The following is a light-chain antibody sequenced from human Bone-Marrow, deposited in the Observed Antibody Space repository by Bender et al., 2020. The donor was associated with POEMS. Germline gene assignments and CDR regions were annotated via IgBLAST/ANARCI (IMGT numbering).Light chain of an antibody. CDR2: NSD. J-gene: IGLJ2*01. CDR3: VAWDDTLNGWV. V-gene: IGLV1-44*01. CDR1: GSNIGTNV. Sequence: QSVLTQTPSASGAPGQRVTISCSGSGSNIGTNVVHWYQQLPGTAPKLIIYNSDQRPSGVPDRFSGSMSGTSASLAISGLHSEDEADYYCVAWDDTLNGWVFGGGTKLTVL.